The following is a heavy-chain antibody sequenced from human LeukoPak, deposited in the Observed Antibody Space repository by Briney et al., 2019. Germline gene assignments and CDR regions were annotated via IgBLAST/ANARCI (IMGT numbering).Heavy chain of an antibody. CDR3: ARDHCGGDCYPVNAFDI. CDR2: ISSSGSTI. CDR1: GFTFSDYY. D-gene: IGHD2-21*02. Sequence: GGSLRLSCAASGFTFSDYYMSCIRQAPGKGLEWVSYISSSGSTIYYADSVKGRFTISRDNAKNSLYLQMNSLRAEDTAVYYCARDHCGGDCYPVNAFDIWGQGTMVTVSS. J-gene: IGHJ3*02. V-gene: IGHV3-11*01.